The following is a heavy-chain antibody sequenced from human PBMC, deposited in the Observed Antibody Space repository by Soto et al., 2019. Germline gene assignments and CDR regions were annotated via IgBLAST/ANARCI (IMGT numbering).Heavy chain of an antibody. CDR3: AKSPLKTLYLNYFDY. CDR1: GFTFSSYA. D-gene: IGHD2-2*02. Sequence: GESLKISCAASGFTFSSYAMSWVRQAPGKGLEWVSAISGSGGSTYYADSVKGRFTISRDNSKNTLYLQMNSLRAEDTAVYYCAKSPLKTLYLNYFDYWGQGTLVTVSS. J-gene: IGHJ4*02. CDR2: ISGSGGST. V-gene: IGHV3-23*01.